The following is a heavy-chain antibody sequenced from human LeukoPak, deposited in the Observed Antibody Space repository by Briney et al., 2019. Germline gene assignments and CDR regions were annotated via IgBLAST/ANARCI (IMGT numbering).Heavy chain of an antibody. J-gene: IGHJ4*02. D-gene: IGHD6-6*01. CDR2: INPNSGGT. CDR1: GYTFTGYY. CDR3: ARETSSSGLGY. Sequence: ASVKVSCKASGYTFTGYYIHWVRQAPGQGLDGMGWINPNSGGTNHAQKFQGRVTLTRDTSISTAYMELSRLRSDDTAVYYCARETSSSGLGYWGQGTLVTVSS. V-gene: IGHV1-2*02.